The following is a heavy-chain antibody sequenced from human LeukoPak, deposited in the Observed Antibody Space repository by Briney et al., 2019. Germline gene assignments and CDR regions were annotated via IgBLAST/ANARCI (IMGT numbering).Heavy chain of an antibody. V-gene: IGHV1-46*01. D-gene: IGHD3-10*01. J-gene: IGHJ3*02. Sequence: ASVKVSCKASGYTFTTYYIHWVRQAPGQGLEWMGMINPGAGDTTYAQKFQNRVTMTRDTSTSTVYMELSSLRSEDTAVYYCARTLPLVPEGGYGSRAFDIWGQGTMVTVSS. CDR2: INPGAGDT. CDR1: GYTFTTYY. CDR3: ARTLPLVPEGGYGSRAFDI.